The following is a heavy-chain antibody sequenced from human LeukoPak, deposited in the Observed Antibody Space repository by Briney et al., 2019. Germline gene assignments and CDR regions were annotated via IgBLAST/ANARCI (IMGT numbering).Heavy chain of an antibody. CDR1: GFTFTNAW. J-gene: IGHJ4*02. CDR3: TTDPGYCSSTSRWILLCHFDY. CDR2: IKSKTDGGTT. D-gene: IGHD2-2*01. Sequence: GGSLRLSCAASGFTFTNAWMSWVRQAPGKGLEWVGRIKSKTDGGTTDYAAPVKGRFTISRDDSKNTLYLQMNSLKTEDTALYYCTTDPGYCSSTSRWILLCHFDYWGQGTLVTVSS. V-gene: IGHV3-15*01.